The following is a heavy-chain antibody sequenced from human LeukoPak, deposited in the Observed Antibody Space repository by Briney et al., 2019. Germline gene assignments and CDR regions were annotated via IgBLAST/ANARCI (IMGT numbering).Heavy chain of an antibody. V-gene: IGHV3-30*04. CDR2: ISYDGSNK. Sequence: GGSPRLSCAASGFTFSSYAMHWVRQAPGKGREWVAVISYDGSNKYYADSVKGRFTISRDNSKNTLYLQMNSLRAEDTAVYYCARGLYNWNDGYYFDYWGQGTLVTVSS. CDR3: ARGLYNWNDGYYFDY. D-gene: IGHD1-1*01. CDR1: GFTFSSYA. J-gene: IGHJ4*02.